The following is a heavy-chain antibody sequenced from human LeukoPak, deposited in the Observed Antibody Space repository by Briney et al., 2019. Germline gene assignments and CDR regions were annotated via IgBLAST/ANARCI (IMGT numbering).Heavy chain of an antibody. J-gene: IGHJ4*02. D-gene: IGHD3-22*01. CDR2: ISGSGGST. CDR1: GLTFSSYA. V-gene: IGHV3-23*01. CDR3: AKSLGNYYDSSGYFRYYFDY. Sequence: PGGSLRLSCAASGLTFSSYAMSWVRQAPGKGLEWVSAISGSGGSTYYADSVKGRFTISRDNSKNTLYLQMNSLRAEDTAVYYCAKSLGNYYDSSGYFRYYFDYWGQGTLVTVSS.